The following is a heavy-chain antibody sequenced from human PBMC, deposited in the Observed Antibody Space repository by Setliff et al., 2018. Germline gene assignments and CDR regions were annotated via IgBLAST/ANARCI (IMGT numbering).Heavy chain of an antibody. V-gene: IGHV1-69*06. CDR2: IITAFGSA. CDR1: GTTFNNHA. Sequence: SVKVSCKTSGTTFNNHAINWVRQAPGQGLEWMGRIITAFGSAISAQKFQDRVSITADRTTYTAYLELTSLTLEDTAVYYCATSPKKVTGSDYYNYYMDVWGKGTTVTVSS. CDR3: ATSPKKVTGSDYYNYYMDV. D-gene: IGHD3-9*01. J-gene: IGHJ6*03.